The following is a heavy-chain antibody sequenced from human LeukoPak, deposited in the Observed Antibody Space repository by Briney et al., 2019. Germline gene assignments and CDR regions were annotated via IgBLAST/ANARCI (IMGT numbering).Heavy chain of an antibody. J-gene: IGHJ3*02. V-gene: IGHV3-21*01. Sequence: GRSLRLSCAASGFTFSSYSMNWVRQAPGKGLEWVSSISSSSSYIYYADSVKGRFTISRDNAKNSLYLQMNSLRAEDTAVYYCARDLITMIVVVRGAFDIWGQGTMVTVSS. D-gene: IGHD3-22*01. CDR1: GFTFSSYS. CDR3: ARDLITMIVVVRGAFDI. CDR2: ISSSSSYI.